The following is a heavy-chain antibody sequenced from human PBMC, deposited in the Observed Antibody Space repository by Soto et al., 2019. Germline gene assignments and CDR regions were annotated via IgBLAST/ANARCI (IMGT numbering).Heavy chain of an antibody. CDR2: VRNIAYGETT. Sequence: GGSRRLACTTDGFRFVDYAMSWFRLAPGEGLEWLGIVRNIAYGETTEYATSVRGRFTVSRDNSKSIAYLQMNSLTSEDTAVYYCARYTYTSLYSYYGMDVWGQGTTVTVSS. CDR1: GFRFVDYA. CDR3: ARYTYTSLYSYYGMDV. J-gene: IGHJ6*02. D-gene: IGHD2-2*01. V-gene: IGHV3-49*03.